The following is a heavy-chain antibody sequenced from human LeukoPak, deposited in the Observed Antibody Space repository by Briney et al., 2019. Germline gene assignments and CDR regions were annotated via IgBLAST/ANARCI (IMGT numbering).Heavy chain of an antibody. CDR1: GSTFSSYS. V-gene: IGHV3-21*01. J-gene: IGHJ4*02. CDR3: ARDKGYSSSWYAGNFDY. CDR2: ISSSSSYI. Sequence: GGSLRLSCAASGSTFSSYSMNWARQAPGKGLEWVSSISSSSSYIYYADSVKGRFTISRDNAKNSLYLQMNSLRAEDTAVYYCARDKGYSSSWYAGNFDYWGQGTLVTVSS. D-gene: IGHD6-13*01.